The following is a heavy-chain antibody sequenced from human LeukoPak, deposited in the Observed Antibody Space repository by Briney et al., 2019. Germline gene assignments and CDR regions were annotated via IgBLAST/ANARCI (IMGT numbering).Heavy chain of an antibody. V-gene: IGHV1-18*01. CDR1: GYTFTSYS. D-gene: IGHD6-19*01. Sequence: WASVKLSCKASGYTFTSYSIGWVRQAPGQGLEWMGWINTYNGNTKYVEKNQGRVTMTTDTSTNTAYMELRSLTSDDTAVYYCARGVGLRIAVGSYWGQGTLVTVSS. CDR3: ARGVGLRIAVGSY. CDR2: INTYNGNT. J-gene: IGHJ4*02.